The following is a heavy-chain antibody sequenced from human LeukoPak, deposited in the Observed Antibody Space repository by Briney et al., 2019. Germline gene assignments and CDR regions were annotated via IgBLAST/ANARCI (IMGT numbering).Heavy chain of an antibody. V-gene: IGHV4-4*07. CDR1: GGSISSYY. J-gene: IGHJ3*01. CDR3: ARDAYYDFWSGYYIVAFDF. Sequence: SETLSLTCTVSGGSISSYYWSWIRQPAGKGLDWIGRIYTSGSTNYNPSLKSRVTMSVDTSKNQFSLKLSSVTAADTAVYYCARDAYYDFWSGYYIVAFDFWGQGTMVTVFS. D-gene: IGHD3-3*01. CDR2: IYTSGST.